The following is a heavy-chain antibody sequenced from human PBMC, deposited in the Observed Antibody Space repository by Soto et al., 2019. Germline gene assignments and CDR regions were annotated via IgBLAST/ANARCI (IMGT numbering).Heavy chain of an antibody. J-gene: IGHJ6*02. V-gene: IGHV4-31*03. CDR1: GGSITSGNYY. CDR2: IYYSGST. CDR3: VREGVYCSSTSCYPF. D-gene: IGHD2-2*01. Sequence: SETLSLTCTVSGGSITSGNYYWSWIRQHPGKGLEWIGYIYYSGSTYYNPSLKSRVAISIDTSKNHFSLRLSSVTAADTAVYYCVREGVYCSSTSCYPFWGQGTAVTVSS.